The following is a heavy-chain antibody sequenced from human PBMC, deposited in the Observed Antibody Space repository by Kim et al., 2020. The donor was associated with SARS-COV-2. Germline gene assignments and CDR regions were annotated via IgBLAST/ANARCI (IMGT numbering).Heavy chain of an antibody. Sequence: SVKVSCKASGGTFSSYAISWVRQAPGQGLEWMGGIIPIFGTANYAQKFQGRVTITADESTSTAYMELSSLRSEDTAVYYCARGSYYYDSSTRDYFDYWGQGTLVTVSS. D-gene: IGHD3-22*01. V-gene: IGHV1-69*13. CDR1: GGTFSSYA. CDR3: ARGSYYYDSSTRDYFDY. CDR2: IIPIFGTA. J-gene: IGHJ4*02.